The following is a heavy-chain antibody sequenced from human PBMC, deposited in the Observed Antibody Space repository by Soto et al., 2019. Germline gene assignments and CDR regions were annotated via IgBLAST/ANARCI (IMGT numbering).Heavy chain of an antibody. D-gene: IGHD5-12*01. V-gene: IGHV4-30-2*01. CDR2: IYHSGST. J-gene: IGHJ4*02. CDR1: GGSISSGGYS. Sequence: QLQLQESGSGLVKPSQTLSLTCAVSGGSISSGGYSWSWIRQPPGKGLEWIGYIYHSGSTYYNPALKRRGTISVDRSKNQFSLKLSSVTAADTAVYYCAAGGGLPRYYWGQGTLVTVSS. CDR3: AAGGGLPRYY.